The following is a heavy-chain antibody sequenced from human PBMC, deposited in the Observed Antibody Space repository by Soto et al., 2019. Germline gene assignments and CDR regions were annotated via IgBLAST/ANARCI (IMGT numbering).Heavy chain of an antibody. V-gene: IGHV1-3*01. CDR3: ARDIAAAGNYYFDY. CDR1: GFTFSSYG. CDR2: INAGNGNT. D-gene: IGHD6-13*01. Sequence: QVQLVESGGGVVQPGRSLRLSCAASGFTFSSYGMHWVRQAPGKGLEWVGWINAGNGNTKYSQKFQGRVTITRDTSASTAYMELSSLRSEDTAVYYCARDIAAAGNYYFDYWGQGTLVTVSS. J-gene: IGHJ4*02.